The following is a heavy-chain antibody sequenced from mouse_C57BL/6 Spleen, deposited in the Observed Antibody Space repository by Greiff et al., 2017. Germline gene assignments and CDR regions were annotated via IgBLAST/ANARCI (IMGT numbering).Heavy chain of an antibody. CDR2: IKPYNGGT. Sequence: EVQLQQSGPVLVKPGASVKMSCKASGYTFTDYYMNWVKQSHGKSLEWIGVIKPYNGGTSYNQKFKGKATLTVDKSSSTAYMELNSLTSEDSAVYYCARSEDAMDYWGQGTSVTVSS. CDR1: GYTFTDYY. CDR3: ARSEDAMDY. J-gene: IGHJ4*01. V-gene: IGHV1-19*01.